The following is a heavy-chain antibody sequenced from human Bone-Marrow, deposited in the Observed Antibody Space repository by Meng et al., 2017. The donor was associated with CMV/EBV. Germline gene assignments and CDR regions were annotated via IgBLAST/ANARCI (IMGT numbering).Heavy chain of an antibody. CDR2: IKNDGTIV. Sequence: GGSLRLSCAASGFTFSSYAMTWVRQGPGKGLVLVSGIKNDGTIVTCADSVKGRFTISRDSTKNTVYLQMNSLRAEDTAVYYCVRVDFWSGSDYWGQGQRVNVYS. D-gene: IGHD3-3*01. V-gene: IGHV3-74*01. CDR3: VRVDFWSGSDY. J-gene: IGHJ4*02. CDR1: GFTFSSYA.